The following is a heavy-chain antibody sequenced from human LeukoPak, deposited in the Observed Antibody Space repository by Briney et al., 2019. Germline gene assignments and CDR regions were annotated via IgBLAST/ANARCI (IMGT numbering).Heavy chain of an antibody. CDR3: ARETAAAGAFDI. CDR2: IYYSGST. CDR1: GGSISSGGYY. J-gene: IGHJ3*02. D-gene: IGHD6-13*01. V-gene: IGHV4-31*03. Sequence: PSQTLSLTCTVSGGSISSGGYYWSWIRQHPGKCLEWIGYIYYSGSTYYNPSLKSRVTISVDTSKNQFSLKLSSVTAADTAVYYCARETAAAGAFDIWGQGTMVTVSS.